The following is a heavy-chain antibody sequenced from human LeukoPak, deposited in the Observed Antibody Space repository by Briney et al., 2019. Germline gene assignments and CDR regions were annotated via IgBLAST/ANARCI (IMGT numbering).Heavy chain of an antibody. V-gene: IGHV4-59*01. CDR2: IYYSGST. D-gene: IGHD3-22*01. CDR3: AREYNYYDSSGWDPFEI. Sequence: SETLSLPCTVSGGSISTYYWNWIRQPPGKGLEWIGYIYYSGSTNYNPSLTGRVTISVDTSKHQFSLKLSSVTAADTAVYYCAREYNYYDSSGWDPFEIWGQGTMVTVSS. CDR1: GGSISTYY. J-gene: IGHJ3*02.